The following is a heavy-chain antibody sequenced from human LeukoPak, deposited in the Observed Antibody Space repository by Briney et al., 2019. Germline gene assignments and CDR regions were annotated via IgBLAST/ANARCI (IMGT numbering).Heavy chain of an antibody. D-gene: IGHD4-23*01. Sequence: GGSLSLSCVASGFTFDIRAMSWVRQAPGKGPEWVSSIGGPTETFYADSVKGRFTVSRDNSQNTLYLQMNSLRAEDTAVYYCVKDATPRNSIWDYFGKWGQGALVTVST. CDR1: GFTFDIRA. CDR2: IGGPTET. J-gene: IGHJ4*02. V-gene: IGHV3-23*01. CDR3: VKDATPRNSIWDYFGK.